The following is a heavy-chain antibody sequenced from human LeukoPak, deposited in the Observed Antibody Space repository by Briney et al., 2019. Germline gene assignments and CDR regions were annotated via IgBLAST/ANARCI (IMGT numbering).Heavy chain of an antibody. Sequence: SETLSLTCTVSGGSISSYYWSWIRQPPGKGLEWIGYIYYSGSTNYNPSLKSRVTISVDTSKNQFSLKLSSVTAADTAVYYCARDQRTYYYDSSGYSLRRGFDYWGQGTLVTVSS. CDR3: ARDQRTYYYDSSGYSLRRGFDY. J-gene: IGHJ4*02. CDR1: GGSISSYY. V-gene: IGHV4-59*01. D-gene: IGHD3-22*01. CDR2: IYYSGST.